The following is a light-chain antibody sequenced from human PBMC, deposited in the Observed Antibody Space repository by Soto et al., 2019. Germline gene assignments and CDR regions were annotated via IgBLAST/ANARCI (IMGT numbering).Light chain of an antibody. CDR3: KSYEHSRTGFYV. Sequence: QSVLTQPPSVSGAPGQRVTISCSGSSSDIGAGFDVHWYQHLPGTAPKLLIYGNTNRPSGVPGRFSGSKSGTSASLVISGLQAEDEADYYCKSYEHSRTGFYVFGTGTKVTVL. CDR1: SSDIGAGFD. CDR2: GNT. V-gene: IGLV1-40*01. J-gene: IGLJ1*01.